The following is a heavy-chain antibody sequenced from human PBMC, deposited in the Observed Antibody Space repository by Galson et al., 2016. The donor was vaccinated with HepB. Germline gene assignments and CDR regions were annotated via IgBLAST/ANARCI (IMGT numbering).Heavy chain of an antibody. CDR1: GFTFSSHW. V-gene: IGHV3-74*01. CDR3: ARGLGVISNQGIDY. Sequence: SLRLSCAASGFTFSSHWMHWVRQAPGKGLVWVSHINGDGNNKNYVDFAKGRFTISRDNAKNTVFLQMSSLSAEDTAVYYGARGLGVISNQGIDYWGQGILVAVSS. D-gene: IGHD2-21*01. CDR2: INGDGNNK. J-gene: IGHJ4*02.